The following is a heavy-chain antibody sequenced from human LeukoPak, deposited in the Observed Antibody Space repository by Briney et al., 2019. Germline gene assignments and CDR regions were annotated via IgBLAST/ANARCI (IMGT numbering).Heavy chain of an antibody. Sequence: GESLKISCKVSGYSFATNWIGWVRQMPGKGLELMGIIDPYDSDPRSSPSFQGQVTISADKSISTAYLQWSSLKASDTAMYYCARQTATINYFDYWGQGTLVTVSS. D-gene: IGHD5-24*01. CDR2: IDPYDSDP. CDR3: ARQTATINYFDY. J-gene: IGHJ4*02. V-gene: IGHV5-51*01. CDR1: GYSFATNW.